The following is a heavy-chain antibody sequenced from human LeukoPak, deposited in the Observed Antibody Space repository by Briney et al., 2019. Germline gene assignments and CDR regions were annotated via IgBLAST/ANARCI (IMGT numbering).Heavy chain of an antibody. CDR3: ARVVVTVYYYYMDV. V-gene: IGHV3-11*04. CDR1: GFTFSDYY. CDR2: ISSSSSTI. D-gene: IGHD3-22*01. Sequence: GGSLRLSCAASGFTFSDYYMSWIRQAPGKGLEWVSYISSSSSTIYYADSVKGRFTISRDNAKNSLYLQMNSLRAEDTAVYYCARVVVTVYYYYMDVWGKGTTVTISS. J-gene: IGHJ6*03.